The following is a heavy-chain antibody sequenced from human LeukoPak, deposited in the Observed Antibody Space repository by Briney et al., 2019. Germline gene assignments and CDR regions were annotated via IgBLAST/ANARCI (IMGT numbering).Heavy chain of an antibody. J-gene: IGHJ4*02. Sequence: ASVKVSCKTSGYTFIHYYMHWVRQASGEGFEWMGIVDPSGDIATYAQKFQGRVTLTTDTSTSTFYMELSSLRSEDTAIYYCARDSFGVRGFDHWGQGTPITVSS. D-gene: IGHD3-10*01. CDR2: VDPSGDIA. V-gene: IGHV1-46*01. CDR3: ARDSFGVRGFDH. CDR1: GYTFIHYY.